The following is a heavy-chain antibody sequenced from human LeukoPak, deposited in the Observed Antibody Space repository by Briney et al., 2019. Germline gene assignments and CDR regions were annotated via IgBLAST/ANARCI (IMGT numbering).Heavy chain of an antibody. CDR2: ISSSSSTI. D-gene: IGHD3-3*01. CDR1: GFTFSGYS. CDR3: ARTNYDFWSGHNWFDP. Sequence: GGSLRLSCADSGFTFSGYSMIWVREAPGKGLEGVSYISSSSSTIYYADSVKGRFTMSRHNAKKSLYLQMSSLRADDTAVYYCARTNYDFWSGHNWFDPWGQGTLVTVSS. V-gene: IGHV3-48*01. J-gene: IGHJ5*02.